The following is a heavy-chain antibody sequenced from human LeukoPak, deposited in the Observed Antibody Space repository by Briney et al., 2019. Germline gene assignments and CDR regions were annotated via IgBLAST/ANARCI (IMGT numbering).Heavy chain of an antibody. D-gene: IGHD2-15*01. J-gene: IGHJ3*02. Sequence: PGGSLRLSCVASGFTFSNYAMSLVRLAPGKGLELVSAISHSGATTYYADSVKGRLTISRDNSKNTLYLQMNSLRAEDTAIYYCAKAPPPYCSGGSCFDAFDIWGQGTMVTVS. CDR2: ISHSGATT. V-gene: IGHV3-23*01. CDR1: GFTFSNYA. CDR3: AKAPPPYCSGGSCFDAFDI.